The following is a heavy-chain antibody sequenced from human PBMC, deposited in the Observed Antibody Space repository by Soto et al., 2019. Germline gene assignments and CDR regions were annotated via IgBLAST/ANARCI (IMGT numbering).Heavy chain of an antibody. V-gene: IGHV5-51*01. Sequence: LGESLKISCKGSGYSFTSYWIGWVRQMPGKGLEWMGIIYPGDSDTRYSPSFQGQVTISADKSISTAYLQWSSLKASDTAMYYCARLSPNYYDSSGYYYPNWFDPWGQGTLVTASS. CDR2: IYPGDSDT. CDR1: GYSFTSYW. D-gene: IGHD3-22*01. CDR3: ARLSPNYYDSSGYYYPNWFDP. J-gene: IGHJ5*02.